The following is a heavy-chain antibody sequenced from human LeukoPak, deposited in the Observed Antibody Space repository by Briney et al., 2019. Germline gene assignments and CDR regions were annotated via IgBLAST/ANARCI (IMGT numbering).Heavy chain of an antibody. Sequence: SETLSLTCAVYGGSFSGYYWSWIREPPGKGLEWIGEINHSGSTNYNPSLKSRVTVSVDTSKNQFSLKLSSVTAADTAVYYCASRRGSAWGQGTLVTVSS. CDR3: ASRRGSA. CDR1: GGSFSGYY. J-gene: IGHJ5*02. CDR2: INHSGST. V-gene: IGHV4-34*01. D-gene: IGHD3-16*01.